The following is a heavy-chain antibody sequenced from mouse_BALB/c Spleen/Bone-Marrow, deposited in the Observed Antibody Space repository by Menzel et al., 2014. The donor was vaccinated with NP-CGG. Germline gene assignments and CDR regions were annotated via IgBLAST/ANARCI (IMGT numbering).Heavy chain of an antibody. CDR1: GYTFTSYY. CDR2: INPSNGGT. D-gene: IGHD1-1*01. CDR3: TRSNYGCWFFDV. Sequence: QVQLQQSGAELVKPGASVKLSCKASGYTFTSYYMYWVKQRPGQGLEWIGEINPSNGGTNFNEKFKSKATLTVDKSSNTAYVQLSSLTSEDSAVYRCTRSNYGCWFFDVWCAGTTVTVSS. J-gene: IGHJ1*01. V-gene: IGHV1S81*02.